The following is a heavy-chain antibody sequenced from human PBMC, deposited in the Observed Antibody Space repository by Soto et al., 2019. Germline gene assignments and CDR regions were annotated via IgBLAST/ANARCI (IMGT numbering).Heavy chain of an antibody. Sequence: GGSLRLSCVASEFTFSTYSMSWVRQAPGKGLEWVSFINPGSSTIYYAASVKGRFTISRDNAKNSLYLQMNSLRAEDTAVYYCARVRHLAGHYYMDVWGKGTAVTVSS. CDR3: ARVRHLAGHYYMDV. CDR2: INPGSSTI. J-gene: IGHJ6*03. D-gene: IGHD6-25*01. V-gene: IGHV3-48*01. CDR1: EFTFSTYS.